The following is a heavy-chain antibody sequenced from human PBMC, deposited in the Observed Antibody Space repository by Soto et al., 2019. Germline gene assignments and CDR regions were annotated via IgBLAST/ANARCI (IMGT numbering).Heavy chain of an antibody. J-gene: IGHJ6*02. CDR1: GGTFSSYA. V-gene: IGHV1-69*13. CDR3: AASGYSSDYYYGMDV. Sequence: SVKVSCKASGGTFSSYAISWVRQAPGRGLEWMGGIIPIFGTANYAQKFQGRVTITADESTSTAYMELSSLRSEDTAVYYCAASGYSSDYYYGMDVWGQGTTVTVSS. CDR2: IIPIFGTA. D-gene: IGHD5-18*01.